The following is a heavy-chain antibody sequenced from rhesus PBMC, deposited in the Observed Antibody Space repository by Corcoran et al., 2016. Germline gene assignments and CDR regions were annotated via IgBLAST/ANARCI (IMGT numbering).Heavy chain of an antibody. CDR2: ITYSGST. Sequence: QVQLQESGPGLVKPSETLSLTCAVSGGSISSGYYYWSWIRQPPGKGLEGIGYITYSGSTSYNPSLKSRVTISRDTSKNQFSLKLSSVTAADTAVYYCARDGRYSSGWYYFDYWGQGVLVTVSS. CDR1: GGSISSGYYY. D-gene: IGHD6-31*01. J-gene: IGHJ4*01. CDR3: ARDGRYSSGWYYFDY. V-gene: IGHV4-122*02.